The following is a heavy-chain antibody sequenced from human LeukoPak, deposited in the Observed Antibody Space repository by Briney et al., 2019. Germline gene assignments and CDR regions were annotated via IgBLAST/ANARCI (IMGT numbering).Heavy chain of an antibody. CDR3: TTDLGYSSSDFDY. V-gene: IGHV3-15*07. Sequence: PGGSLRLSCAASGFTFSNAWMNWVRQAPGKGLEWVGRIKSKTDGGTTDYAAPVKGRFTISRDDSKSTLYLQMNSLKTEDTAVYYCTTDLGYSSSDFDYWGQGTLVTVSS. D-gene: IGHD6-13*01. CDR2: IKSKTDGGTT. CDR1: GFTFSNAW. J-gene: IGHJ4*02.